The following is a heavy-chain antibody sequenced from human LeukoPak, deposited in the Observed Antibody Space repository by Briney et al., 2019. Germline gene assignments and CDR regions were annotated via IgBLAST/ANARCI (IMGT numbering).Heavy chain of an antibody. CDR3: ARQADILTGYAAFDI. J-gene: IGHJ3*02. Sequence: GESLKISCKGSGYSFTSYWIGWVRQMPGKGLEWMGIIYPGDSDTRYSPSFQGQVTISADKSISTAYLQWSSLKASDTAMYYCARQADILTGYAAFDIWGQGTMVTVSS. CDR2: IYPGDSDT. V-gene: IGHV5-51*01. D-gene: IGHD3-9*01. CDR1: GYSFTSYW.